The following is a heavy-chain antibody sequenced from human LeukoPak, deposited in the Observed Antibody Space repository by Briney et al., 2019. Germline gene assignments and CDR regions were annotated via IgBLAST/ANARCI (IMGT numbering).Heavy chain of an antibody. D-gene: IGHD6-19*01. CDR1: GFRFGSYE. V-gene: IGHV3-48*03. CDR2: ISSSGSTI. J-gene: IGHJ5*02. Sequence: GGSVRLSWADSGFRFGSYEMNWVRQAPGKGLEWVSYISSSGSTIYYADSVKGRFTISRDNAKNSLYLQMNSLRAEDTAVYYCARGLGGYSSGWRNIIPDWFDPWGQGTLVTVSS. CDR3: ARGLGGYSSGWRNIIPDWFDP.